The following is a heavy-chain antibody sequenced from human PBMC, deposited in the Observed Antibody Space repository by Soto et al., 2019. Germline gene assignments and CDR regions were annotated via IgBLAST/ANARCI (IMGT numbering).Heavy chain of an antibody. D-gene: IGHD4-4*01. CDR1: GFTFSSYG. CDR2: IWYDGSNK. Sequence: QVQLVESGGGVVQPGRSLRLSGAASGFTFSSYGMHWVRQAPGKGLEWVAVIWYDGSNKYYADSVKGRFTISRYNSKNTLYLQMNSLRAEDTAVYYCARDSRYSKMYNWFDPWGQGTLVTVSS. V-gene: IGHV3-33*01. CDR3: ARDSRYSKMYNWFDP. J-gene: IGHJ5*02.